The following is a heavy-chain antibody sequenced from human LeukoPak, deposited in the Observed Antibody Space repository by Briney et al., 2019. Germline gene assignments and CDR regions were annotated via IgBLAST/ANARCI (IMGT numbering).Heavy chain of an antibody. J-gene: IGHJ4*02. CDR2: IIPIFGTA. CDR3: ARDLRLSDSPYYFDY. CDR1: GGTFSSYA. Sequence: GASVKASCKASGGTFSSYAISWVRQAPGQGLEWMGGIIPIFGTANYAQKFQGRATITADESTSTAYMELSSLRSEDTAVYYCARDLRLSDSPYYFDYWGQGTLVTVSS. V-gene: IGHV1-69*13. D-gene: IGHD2-21*02.